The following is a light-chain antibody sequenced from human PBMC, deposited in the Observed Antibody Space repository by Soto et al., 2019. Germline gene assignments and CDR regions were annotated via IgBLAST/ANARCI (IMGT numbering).Light chain of an antibody. Sequence: QSVLTQPASVSGSPGQSITLSCTGTSSDVGGYNSVAWYQHNPGKAPKLMIYDVSNRPSGVSSRFSGSKSGNTASLSISGLQAEDEADYYCSSYTSSSTLVFGTGTKLTVL. V-gene: IGLV2-14*01. CDR3: SSYTSSSTLV. CDR1: SSDVGGYNS. CDR2: DVS. J-gene: IGLJ1*01.